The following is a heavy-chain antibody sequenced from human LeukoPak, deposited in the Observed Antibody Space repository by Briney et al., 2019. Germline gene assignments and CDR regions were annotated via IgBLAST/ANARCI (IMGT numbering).Heavy chain of an antibody. Sequence: SSETLSLTCTVSGGSISSSGYYWSWIRQPPGKGLEWIGEINHSGSTNYNPSLKSRVTISVDTSKNQFSLKLSSVTAADTAVYYCARGKYSYGWNWFDPWGQGTLVTVSS. V-gene: IGHV4-39*07. D-gene: IGHD5-18*01. CDR1: GGSISSSGYY. J-gene: IGHJ5*02. CDR3: ARGKYSYGWNWFDP. CDR2: INHSGST.